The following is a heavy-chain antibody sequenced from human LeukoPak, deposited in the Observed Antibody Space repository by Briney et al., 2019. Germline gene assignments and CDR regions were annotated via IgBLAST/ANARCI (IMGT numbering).Heavy chain of an antibody. CDR2: IYTSGST. D-gene: IGHD3-22*01. V-gene: IGHV4-4*07. CDR1: GGSISSYY. Sequence: PSETLSLTCTVSGGSISSYYWSWIRQPAGKGLEWIGRIYTSGSTNYNPSLKSRVTMSVDTSKNQFSLKLSSVTAADTAVYYCASGPTYYYDSSGYIFFDYWGQGTLVTVSS. J-gene: IGHJ4*02. CDR3: ASGPTYYYDSSGYIFFDY.